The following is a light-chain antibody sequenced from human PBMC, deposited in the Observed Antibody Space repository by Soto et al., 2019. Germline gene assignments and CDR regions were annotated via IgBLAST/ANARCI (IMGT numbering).Light chain of an antibody. V-gene: IGLV2-8*01. Sequence: QSALTQPPSASGSPGQSVTISCTGTTSDVGGYNYVSWYQLHPGKVPKLIISEVNKRPSGVPDRFSGSKSGSTASLTVSGLQAEDEADYFCSSYAGSKNFILFGGGTKVIVL. CDR1: TSDVGGYNY. J-gene: IGLJ2*01. CDR3: SSYAGSKNFIL. CDR2: EVN.